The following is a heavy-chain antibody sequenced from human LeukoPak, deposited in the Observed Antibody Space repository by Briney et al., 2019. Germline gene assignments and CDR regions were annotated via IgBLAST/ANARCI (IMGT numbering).Heavy chain of an antibody. J-gene: IGHJ6*03. CDR2: MHPNNGDT. V-gene: IGHV1-8*03. CDR1: GYTFTSYN. Sequence: ASVKVSCTASGYTFTSYNINWVRQAPGQGLEWMAWMHPNNGDTGYAQKFQYRVTVTSNTSISTAYMELRRLTSEDTAVYYCARELIVLEPAARRYNYYMDVWGIGTTVSVSS. CDR3: ARELIVLEPAARRYNYYMDV. D-gene: IGHD2-2*01.